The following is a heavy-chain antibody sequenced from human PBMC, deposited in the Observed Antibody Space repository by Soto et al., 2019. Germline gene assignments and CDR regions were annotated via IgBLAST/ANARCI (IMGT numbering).Heavy chain of an antibody. V-gene: IGHV5-10-1*01. CDR3: ARHPPRPLLLLHRIAVASPFDP. CDR1: GYSFTSYW. J-gene: IGHJ5*02. Sequence: GESLKISCKGSGYSFTSYWISWVRQMPGKGLEWMGRIDPSDSYTNYSPSFQGHVTISADKSISTAYLQWSSLKASDTAMYYCARHPPRPLLLLHRIAVASPFDPWGQGTLVTVSS. CDR2: IDPSDSYT. D-gene: IGHD6-19*01.